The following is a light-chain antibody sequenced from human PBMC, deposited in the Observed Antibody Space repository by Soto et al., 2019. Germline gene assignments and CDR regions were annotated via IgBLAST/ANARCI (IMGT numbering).Light chain of an antibody. J-gene: IGKJ1*01. V-gene: IGKV1-17*01. CDR2: AAS. Sequence: DIQMTQFPSSLSESVGDRVTITCRASQGIRNDLAWYQQKPGKAPKRLIYAASILQSGVPSKFRGSGSGTEFTLAISSLQREDSPTFYRLQHSTFPLTFGQGTKVEIK. CDR1: QGIRND. CDR3: LQHSTFPLT.